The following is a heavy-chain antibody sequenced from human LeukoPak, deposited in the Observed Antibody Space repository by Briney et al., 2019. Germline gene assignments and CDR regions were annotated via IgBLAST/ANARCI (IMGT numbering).Heavy chain of an antibody. CDR1: GFTFSSYA. CDR3: AKAPRYCSGGSCYLDY. J-gene: IGHJ4*02. Sequence: PGGSLRLSCAASGFTFSSYAMSWVRQAPGKGLEWVSAISGSGGSTYYADSVKGRFTISRDNSKNTLYLQMNSLRAEDTAVYYCAKAPRYCSGGSCYLDYWGQGTLVTVSS. CDR2: ISGSGGST. D-gene: IGHD2-15*01. V-gene: IGHV3-23*01.